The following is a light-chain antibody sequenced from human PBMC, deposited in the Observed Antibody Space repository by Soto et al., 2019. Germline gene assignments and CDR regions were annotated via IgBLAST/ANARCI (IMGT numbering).Light chain of an antibody. CDR3: QQYAGSPPFA. CDR1: QSIRSSY. J-gene: IGKJ3*01. V-gene: IGKV3-20*01. Sequence: EIVLTQSPGTLSLSPGERVTLSCRASQSIRSSYLAWYQQKPGQAPRLLIYGASSRATGIPDRFSGSGSGTDFTLTINRLEPEECAVYYCQQYAGSPPFAFGPGTKVDIK. CDR2: GAS.